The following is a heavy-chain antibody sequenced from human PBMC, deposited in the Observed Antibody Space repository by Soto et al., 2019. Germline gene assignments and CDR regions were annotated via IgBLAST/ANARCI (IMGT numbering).Heavy chain of an antibody. V-gene: IGHV3-23*01. CDR3: ARVPGDDYDILTGRGYFQH. Sequence: EVQLLESGGGLVQPGGSLRLSCAVSGFTFSSYAMSWVRQAPGKGLEWVSAISGSSGSTYYADSVKGRFTISRDNSKNTLYLQMNSLRAEDTAIYYCARVPGDDYDILTGRGYFQHWGQGTLVTVSS. D-gene: IGHD3-9*01. CDR1: GFTFSSYA. CDR2: ISGSSGST. J-gene: IGHJ1*01.